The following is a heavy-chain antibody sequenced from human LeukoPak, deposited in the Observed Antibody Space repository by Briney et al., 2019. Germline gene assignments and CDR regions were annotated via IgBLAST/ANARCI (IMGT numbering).Heavy chain of an antibody. CDR1: GGTFSSYA. J-gene: IGHJ4*02. V-gene: IGHV1-18*01. Sequence: ASVKVSCKASGGTFSSYAISWVRQAPGQGLEWMGWISAYNGNTNYAQKLQGRVTMTTDTSTSTAYMELRSLRSDDTAVYYCARDLSSGWSNGDYWGQGTLVTVSS. CDR2: ISAYNGNT. CDR3: ARDLSSGWSNGDY. D-gene: IGHD6-19*01.